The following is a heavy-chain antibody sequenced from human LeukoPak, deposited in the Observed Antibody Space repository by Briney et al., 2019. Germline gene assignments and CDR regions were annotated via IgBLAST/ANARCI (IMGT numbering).Heavy chain of an antibody. V-gene: IGHV4-59*11. CDR2: IYYSGST. CDR3: ARIIRPNYDFWSGYYTGIVGWFDP. J-gene: IGHJ5*02. Sequence: SSETLSLTCTVSGGSISSHYWSWIWQPPGKGLEWIGYIYYSGSTNYNPSLKSRVTISVDTSKNQFSLKLSSVTAADTAVYYCARIIRPNYDFWSGYYTGIVGWFDPWGQGTLVTVSS. CDR1: GGSISSHY. D-gene: IGHD3-3*01.